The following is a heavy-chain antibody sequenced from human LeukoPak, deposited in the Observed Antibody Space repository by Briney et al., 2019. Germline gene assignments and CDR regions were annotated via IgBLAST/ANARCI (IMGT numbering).Heavy chain of an antibody. CDR3: AREDPIIAFDAFDI. V-gene: IGHV3-53*01. CDR2: IYSGGST. CDR1: GFTVSSNY. Sequence: GGSLRLSCAASGFTVSSNYMSWVRQAPGKGLEWVSVIYSGGSTYYADSVKGRFTIPRDNSKNTLYLQMNSLRAEDTAVYYCAREDPIIAFDAFDIWGQGTMVTVSS. D-gene: IGHD2/OR15-2a*01. J-gene: IGHJ3*02.